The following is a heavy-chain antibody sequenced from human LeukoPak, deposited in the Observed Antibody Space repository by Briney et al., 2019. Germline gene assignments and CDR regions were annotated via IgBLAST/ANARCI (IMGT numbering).Heavy chain of an antibody. Sequence: PGRSLRLSCAASGFSVSNTYMTSVRQAPGKWLEWGSTIHSAGTTYYADSVKGRFTISSDNSKNTLYLQMNSLRAEDTAVYYCARERRYCSGETCYSGHDYWGQGTLVAVSS. V-gene: IGHV3-53*01. J-gene: IGHJ4*02. CDR2: IHSAGTT. CDR3: ARERRYCSGETCYSGHDY. CDR1: GFSVSNTY. D-gene: IGHD2-15*01.